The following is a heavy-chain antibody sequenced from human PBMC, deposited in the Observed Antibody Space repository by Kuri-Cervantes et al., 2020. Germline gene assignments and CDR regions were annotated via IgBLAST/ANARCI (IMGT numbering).Heavy chain of an antibody. CDR3: ARGRTYFDY. V-gene: IGHV4-39*07. J-gene: IGHJ4*02. Sequence: ESLKISCTVSGGSISSSSYYWGWIRQPPGKGLEWIGSIYYSGSTYYNPSLKSRVTISVDTSKNQFSLKLSSVTAADTAVYYCARGRTYFDYWGQGTLVTVSS. CDR1: GGSISSSSYY. CDR2: IYYSGST.